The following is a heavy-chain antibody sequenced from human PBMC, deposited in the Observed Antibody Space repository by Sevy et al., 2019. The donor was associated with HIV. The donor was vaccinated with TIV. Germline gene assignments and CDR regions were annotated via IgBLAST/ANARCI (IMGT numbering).Heavy chain of an antibody. J-gene: IGHJ4*02. V-gene: IGHV3-53*01. D-gene: IGHD6-19*01. CDR2: IYVGRNT. Sequence: GGSVRLSCAASGFTVTFNSMSWVRQAPGRGLVWVSVIYVGRNTYYADSVKGRFTIFRDSFKDTVDLQMDSLRPEDSGVYYCVRERAGIDHWGQGTLVTVSS. CDR1: GFTVTFNS. CDR3: VRERAGIDH.